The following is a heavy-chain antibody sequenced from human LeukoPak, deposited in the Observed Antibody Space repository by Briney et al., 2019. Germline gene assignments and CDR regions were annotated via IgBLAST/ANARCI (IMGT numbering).Heavy chain of an antibody. CDR1: GFSFSSYY. Sequence: GGSLRLSCAASGFSFSSYYMSWVRQAPGKGLEWVALINPDGSERYYVDSVKGRFTISRDSSRNTLFLHMNTLRAEDTAIYYCAKDRTVGASYWYFDLWGRGTLVTVSS. CDR3: AKDRTVGASYWYFDL. CDR2: INPDGSER. D-gene: IGHD1-26*01. J-gene: IGHJ2*01. V-gene: IGHV3-7*03.